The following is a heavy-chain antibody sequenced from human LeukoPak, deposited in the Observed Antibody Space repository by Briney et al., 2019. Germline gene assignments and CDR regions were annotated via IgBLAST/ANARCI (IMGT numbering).Heavy chain of an antibody. CDR1: GYTFTGYY. J-gene: IGHJ5*02. CDR2: INPNSGGT. V-gene: IGHV1-2*02. Sequence: ASVKVSCKASGYTFTGYYMHWVRQAPGQGLEWMGWINPNSGGTSYAQKFQGRVTMTRDTSISTAYMELSRLRSDDTAVYYCARDRRYCSSTTCYAPWGQGTLVTVSS. CDR3: ARDRRYCSSTTCYAP. D-gene: IGHD2-2*01.